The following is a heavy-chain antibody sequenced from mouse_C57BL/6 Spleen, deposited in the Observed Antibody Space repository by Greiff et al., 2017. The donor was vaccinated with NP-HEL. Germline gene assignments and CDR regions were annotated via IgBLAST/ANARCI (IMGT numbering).Heavy chain of an antibody. V-gene: IGHV10-1*01. J-gene: IGHJ4*01. CDR3: VRHYYAMDD. CDR1: GFSFNTYA. Sequence: EVHLVESGGGLVQPKGSLKLSCAASGFSFNTYAMNWVRQAPGKGLEWVARIRSKSNNYATYYADSVKDRFTISRDDSESMLYLQMNNLKTEDTAMYYCVRHYYAMDDWGKGTSVTVSS. CDR2: IRSKSNNYAT.